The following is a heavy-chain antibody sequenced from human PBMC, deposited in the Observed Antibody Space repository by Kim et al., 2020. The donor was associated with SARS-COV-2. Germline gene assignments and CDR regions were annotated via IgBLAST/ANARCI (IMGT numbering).Heavy chain of an antibody. V-gene: IGHV3-23*01. CDR3: AKDVGRGVIITSYFDY. Sequence: GGSLRLSCAASGFTFSSYAMSWVRQAPGKGLEWVSAISGSGGSTYYADSVKGQFTISRDNSKNTLYLQMNSLRAEDTAVYYCAKDVGRGVIITSYFDYWGQGTLVTVSS. J-gene: IGHJ4*02. D-gene: IGHD3-10*01. CDR2: ISGSGGST. CDR1: GFTFSSYA.